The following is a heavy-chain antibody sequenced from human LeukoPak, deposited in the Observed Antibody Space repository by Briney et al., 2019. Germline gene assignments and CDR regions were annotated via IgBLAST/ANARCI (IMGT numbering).Heavy chain of an antibody. J-gene: IGHJ4*02. V-gene: IGHV1-69*13. CDR3: ARGGASGSNYVSRAFDY. CDR1: GGTFSSYA. D-gene: IGHD4-11*01. CDR2: IIPIFGTA. Sequence: SVTVSCKASGGTFSSYAISWVRQAPGQGIEWMGGIIPIFGTANYAQKFQGSVTITADESTSTAYMELSSLRSEDTAVYYCARGGASGSNYVSRAFDYWGQGTLVTVSS.